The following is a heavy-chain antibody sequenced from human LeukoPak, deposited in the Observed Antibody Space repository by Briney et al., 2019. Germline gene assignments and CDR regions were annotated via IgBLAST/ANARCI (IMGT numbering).Heavy chain of an antibody. CDR2: INHSGST. CDR1: GGSFSGYY. V-gene: IGHV4-34*01. CDR3: ARQGAYYDFWSGYYTAYYFDY. D-gene: IGHD3-3*01. J-gene: IGHJ4*02. Sequence: SETLSLTCAVYGGSFSGYYWSWIRQPPGKGLEWIGEINHSGSTNYNPSLKSRVTISVDTSKNQFSLKLSSVTAADTAVYYCARQGAYYDFWSGYYTAYYFDYWGQGTLVTVSS.